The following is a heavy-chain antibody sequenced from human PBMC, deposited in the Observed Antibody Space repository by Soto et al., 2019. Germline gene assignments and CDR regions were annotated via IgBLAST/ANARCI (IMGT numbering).Heavy chain of an antibody. J-gene: IGHJ4*02. CDR1: GGSMSSYY. Sequence: SETLSLTCTVSGGSMSSYYWSWIRQPPGKGLEWIGYISYSGSTNYNPSLKSRVTMSVDTSKNQFSLKLSSVTAAVTAVYYCARVRSYGPYYFDYLGQGTLVTVSS. CDR2: ISYSGST. V-gene: IGHV4-59*01. CDR3: ARVRSYGPYYFDY. D-gene: IGHD3-10*01.